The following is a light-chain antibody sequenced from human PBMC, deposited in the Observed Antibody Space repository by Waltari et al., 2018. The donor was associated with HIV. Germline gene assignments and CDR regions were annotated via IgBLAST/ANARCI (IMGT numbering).Light chain of an antibody. CDR3: QSWDSGLSGGDVV. CDR1: SSNIGAGYD. J-gene: IGLJ2*01. CDR2: GDR. V-gene: IGLV1-40*01. Sequence: QSVLTQPPSVSGAPGQRVTISCTGSSSNIGAGYDVHWYQHLPGTAPKLRIYGDRGRPWGVPDRLSDPESRSSAARAITGLQAEDGDDDYRQSWDSGLSGGDVVVGGGTKLTVL.